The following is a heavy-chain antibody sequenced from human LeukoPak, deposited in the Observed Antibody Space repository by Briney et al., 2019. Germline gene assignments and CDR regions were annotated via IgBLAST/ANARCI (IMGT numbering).Heavy chain of an antibody. Sequence: PSETLSLTCTVSGGSISSYYWSWIRQPPGKGLEWIGYIYYSGSTNYNPSLKSRVTISVDTSKNQFSLKLSSVTAADTAVYYCAREIWIAAAGTGDNWFDPWGQGTLVTVSS. CDR2: IYYSGST. CDR1: GGSISSYY. J-gene: IGHJ5*02. D-gene: IGHD6-13*01. CDR3: AREIWIAAAGTGDNWFDP. V-gene: IGHV4-59*01.